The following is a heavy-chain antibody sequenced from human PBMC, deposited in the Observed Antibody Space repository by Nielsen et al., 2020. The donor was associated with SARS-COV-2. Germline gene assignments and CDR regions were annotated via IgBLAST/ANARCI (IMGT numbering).Heavy chain of an antibody. Sequence: GGSLRLSCPASGFTFSSYAVTWVRQAPGKGLEWVSTISGSGVGTYYADSVKCRFTISRDNSKNTLYLQMNSLRAEDTAVYYCAQNGSSCAFDIWGQGTMVTVSS. D-gene: IGHD3-10*01. V-gene: IGHV3-23*01. J-gene: IGHJ3*02. CDR1: GFTFSSYA. CDR2: ISGSGVGT. CDR3: AQNGSSCAFDI.